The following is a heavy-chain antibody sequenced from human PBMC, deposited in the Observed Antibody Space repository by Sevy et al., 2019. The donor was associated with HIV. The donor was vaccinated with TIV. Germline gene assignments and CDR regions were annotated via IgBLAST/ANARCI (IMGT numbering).Heavy chain of an antibody. D-gene: IGHD3-10*01. Sequence: GGSLRLSCAASGFTFGSYWMSWVRQAPGKGLEWVANIKQDGSGKYYVDSVKGRFTISRDNAKNSLYLQMNSLRAEDTAVYYCARASKVLLWFGEDNWFDPWGQGTLVTVSS. CDR1: GFTFGSYW. J-gene: IGHJ5*02. CDR3: ARASKVLLWFGEDNWFDP. V-gene: IGHV3-7*01. CDR2: IKQDGSGK.